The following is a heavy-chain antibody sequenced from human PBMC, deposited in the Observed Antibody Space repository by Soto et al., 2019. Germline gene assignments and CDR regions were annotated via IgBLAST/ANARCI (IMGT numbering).Heavy chain of an antibody. CDR3: AKDGETKQWLRYFDY. CDR1: GFTFSSYA. V-gene: IGHV3-30*18. CDR2: ISYDGSNT. Sequence: QVQLVESGGGVVQPGRSLRLSCAVSGFTFSSYAMHWVRQAPGKGLEYVAIISYDGSNTYYADSVQGRFTISRDNSKNTLDLQLNSLIAEDTAVYYCAKDGETKQWLRYFDYWGQGTLVTVSS. J-gene: IGHJ4*02. D-gene: IGHD6-19*01.